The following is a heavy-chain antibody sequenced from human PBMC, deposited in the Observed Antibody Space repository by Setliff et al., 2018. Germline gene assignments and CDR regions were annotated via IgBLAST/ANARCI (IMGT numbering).Heavy chain of an antibody. CDR3: ARDSSGWSGFSRRVGVYYYYMDV. CDR1: GYTFTSYG. CDR2: ISGYNGNT. V-gene: IGHV7-4-1*02. D-gene: IGHD6-19*01. J-gene: IGHJ6*03. Sequence: ASVKVSCKASGYTFTSYGISWVRQAPGQGLEWMGWISGYNGNTTYAQGFTGRFVFSLDTSVSTAYLQISSLKAEDTAVYYCARDSSGWSGFSRRVGVYYYYMDVWGKGTTVTVSS.